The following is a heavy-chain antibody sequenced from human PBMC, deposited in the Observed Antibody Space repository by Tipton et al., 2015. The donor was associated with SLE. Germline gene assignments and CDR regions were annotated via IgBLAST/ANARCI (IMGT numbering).Heavy chain of an antibody. J-gene: IGHJ6*02. CDR1: GFIFSSYG. CDR2: IRYDGSNE. V-gene: IGHV3-30*02. Sequence: SLRLSCAASGFIFSSYGMHWVRQAPGKGLEWVAFIRYDGSNEYYADSVKGRFTISRDNSKNTLCLQMNSLRAEDTAVYYCAKDKGDVVVVPAYYYYGLDVWGQGTTVTVSS. D-gene: IGHD2-2*01. CDR3: AKDKGDVVVVPAYYYYGLDV.